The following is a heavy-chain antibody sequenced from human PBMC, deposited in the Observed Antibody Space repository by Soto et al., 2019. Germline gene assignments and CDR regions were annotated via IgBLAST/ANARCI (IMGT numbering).Heavy chain of an antibody. CDR3: ARAYSSSWRRHPGWFDP. D-gene: IGHD6-13*01. J-gene: IGHJ5*02. Sequence: XSVKVSCKASGYTFTGYDINWVRQATGQGLEWMGRMNPNSGNTGYAQKFQGRVTMTRNTSISTAYMELSSLRSEDTAVYYCARAYSSSWRRHPGWFDPWGQGTLVTVSS. V-gene: IGHV1-8*01. CDR2: MNPNSGNT. CDR1: GYTFTGYD.